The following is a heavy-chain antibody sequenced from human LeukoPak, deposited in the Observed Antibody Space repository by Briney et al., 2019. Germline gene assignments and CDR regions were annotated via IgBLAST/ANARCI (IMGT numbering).Heavy chain of an antibody. V-gene: IGHV3-48*03. D-gene: IGHD3-10*01. CDR3: THAYFGSGSYYNGRAVFAFDY. J-gene: IGHJ4*02. Sequence: AGGSLRLSCAASGLTFSNYEMNWVRQAPGKGLEWISYISSSGGTKYYADSVKGRFTISRDNAMNSLYLQMNSLRAEDTAVYYSTHAYFGSGSYYNGRAVFAFDYWGQGTLVSVSS. CDR1: GLTFSNYE. CDR2: ISSSGGTK.